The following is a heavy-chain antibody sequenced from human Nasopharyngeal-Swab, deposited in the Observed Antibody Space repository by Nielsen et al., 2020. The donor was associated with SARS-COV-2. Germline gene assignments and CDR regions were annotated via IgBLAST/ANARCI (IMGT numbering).Heavy chain of an antibody. CDR2: ISSNGGST. V-gene: IGHV3-64D*06. D-gene: IGHD2-21*01. J-gene: IGHJ4*02. Sequence: GESLKISCSASGFTSSSYAMHWVRQAPGKGLEYVSAISSNGGSTYYADSVKGRFTISRDNSKNTLYLQMSSLRAEDTAVYYCVKEQVRGDCFDYWGQGTLVTVSS. CDR3: VKEQVRGDCFDY. CDR1: GFTSSSYA.